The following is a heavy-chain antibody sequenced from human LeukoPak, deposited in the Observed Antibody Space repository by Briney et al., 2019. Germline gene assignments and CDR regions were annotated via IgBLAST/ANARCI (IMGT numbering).Heavy chain of an antibody. CDR2: INPNSGGT. Sequence: ASVEVSCKASGYTFTGYYMHWVRQAPGQGLEWMGWINPNSGGTNYAQKFQGRVTMTRDTSISTAYMELSRLRSDDTAVYYCARGSYYGSGTGYFDYWGQGTLVTVSS. D-gene: IGHD3-10*01. CDR3: ARGSYYGSGTGYFDY. J-gene: IGHJ4*02. CDR1: GYTFTGYY. V-gene: IGHV1-2*02.